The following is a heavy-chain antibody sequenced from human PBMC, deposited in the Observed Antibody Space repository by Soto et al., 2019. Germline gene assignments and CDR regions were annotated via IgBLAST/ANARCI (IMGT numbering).Heavy chain of an antibody. V-gene: IGHV3-23*01. Sequence: GGSLRLSCAASGFTFSSYAMTWVRQAPGKGLQWVSAISGSGSGSSPYYADSVKGRFTISRVNSKNTLYLQMNSLRAEDTAVYYCAKDRHQVNPYFYYMDVWGKGTTVTVSS. CDR3: AKDRHQVNPYFYYMDV. CDR1: GFTFSSYA. J-gene: IGHJ6*03. D-gene: IGHD3-22*01. CDR2: ISGSGSGSSP.